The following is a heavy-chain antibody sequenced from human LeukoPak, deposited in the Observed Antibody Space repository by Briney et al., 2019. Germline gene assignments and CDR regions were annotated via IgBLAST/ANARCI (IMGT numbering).Heavy chain of an antibody. V-gene: IGHV2-5*02. CDR2: IYWDDDK. D-gene: IGHD5-24*01. Sequence: SGPTRVKPTQTLTLTCTSSGFSLSTRGGGVGWIRQPPGKALEWLALIYWDDDKRYSPSLKSRLTITKDTSKNQVVLTMTNMDPVDTATYYCAHRAEMAPGGRNYYFDYWGQGTLVTVSS. CDR1: GFSLSTRGGG. CDR3: AHRAEMAPGGRNYYFDY. J-gene: IGHJ4*02.